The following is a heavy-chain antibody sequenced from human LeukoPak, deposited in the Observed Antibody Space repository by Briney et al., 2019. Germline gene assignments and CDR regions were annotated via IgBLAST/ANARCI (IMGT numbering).Heavy chain of an antibody. J-gene: IGHJ4*02. CDR2: INWNGSIT. CDR1: GFTVSSNY. CDR3: ARVYLSQQLVPGLDY. V-gene: IGHV3-20*04. D-gene: IGHD6-13*01. Sequence: GGSLRLSCAASGFTVSSNYMSWVRQARGKGLEWVSGINWNGSITGYADSVKGRFTISRDNAKNSLYLQMNSLRAEHTALYYCARVYLSQQLVPGLDYWGQGTLVTVSS.